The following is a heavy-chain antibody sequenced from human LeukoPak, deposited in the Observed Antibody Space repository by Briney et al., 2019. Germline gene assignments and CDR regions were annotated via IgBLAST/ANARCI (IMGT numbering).Heavy chain of an antibody. Sequence: PGGSLRLSCAASGFTFDDYAMNWVRQAPGKGLEWVSLISGDGRSPYYADSVKGRFTISRDNSKNSLYLQMNSLRSEDTAFYHCAKSVGYHDWLLSGWGQGTLVTVSS. J-gene: IGHJ4*02. CDR2: ISGDGRSP. D-gene: IGHD3-9*01. CDR3: AKSVGYHDWLLSG. CDR1: GFTFDDYA. V-gene: IGHV3-43*02.